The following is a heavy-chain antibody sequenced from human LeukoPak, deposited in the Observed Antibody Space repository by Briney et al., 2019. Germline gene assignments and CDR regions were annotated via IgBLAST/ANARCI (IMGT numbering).Heavy chain of an antibody. CDR2: IYYSGST. Sequence: SGTLSLTCTVSGGSISSGGYYWSWIRQHPGKGLEWIGYIYYSGSTYYNPSLKSRVTISVDTSKNQFSLKLSSVTAADTAVYYCARGITMIVDLDAFDIWGQGTMVTVSS. V-gene: IGHV4-31*03. CDR1: GGSISSGGYY. CDR3: ARGITMIVDLDAFDI. D-gene: IGHD3-22*01. J-gene: IGHJ3*02.